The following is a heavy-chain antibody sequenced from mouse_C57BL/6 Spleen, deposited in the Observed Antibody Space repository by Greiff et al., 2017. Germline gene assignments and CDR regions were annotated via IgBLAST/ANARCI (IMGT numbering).Heavy chain of an antibody. V-gene: IGHV1-82*01. CDR3: ARSHAMDY. CDR1: GYAFSSSW. CDR2: IYPGDGDT. J-gene: IGHJ4*01. Sequence: VQLQASGPALVKPGASVKISCKASGYAFSSSWMNWVKQRHGKGLEWIGRIYPGDGDTNYNGKFKGKATLTADKSSSTAYMQLSSLTSEDSAVYFCARSHAMDYWGQGTSVTVSS.